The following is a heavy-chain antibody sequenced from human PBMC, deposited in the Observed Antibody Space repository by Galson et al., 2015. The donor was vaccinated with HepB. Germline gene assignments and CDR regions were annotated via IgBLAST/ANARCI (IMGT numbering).Heavy chain of an antibody. CDR2: ITPSGDNT. Sequence: SLRLSCAASGFTFRNYAMSWVRQAPGKGPEWVSAITPSGDNTYSADSVKGRFTISRDNSNNMLYLQMNSLRAEDAGLYFCAKGYGLFDSWGQGILVTVSS. J-gene: IGHJ5*01. CDR1: GFTFRNYA. D-gene: IGHD5-18*01. CDR3: AKGYGLFDS. V-gene: IGHV3-23*01.